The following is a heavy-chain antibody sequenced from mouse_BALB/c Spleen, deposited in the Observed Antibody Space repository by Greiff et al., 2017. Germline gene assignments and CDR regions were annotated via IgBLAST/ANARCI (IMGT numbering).Heavy chain of an antibody. CDR2: ISDGGSYT. J-gene: IGHJ4*01. CDR1: GFTFSDYY. Sequence: DVKLVESGGGLVKPGGSLKLSCAASGFTFSDYYMYWVRQTPEKRLEWVATISDGGSYTYYPDSVKGRFTISRDNAKNNLYLQMSSLKSEDTAMYYCARDVDYWGQGTSVTVSS. CDR3: ARDVDY. V-gene: IGHV5-4*02.